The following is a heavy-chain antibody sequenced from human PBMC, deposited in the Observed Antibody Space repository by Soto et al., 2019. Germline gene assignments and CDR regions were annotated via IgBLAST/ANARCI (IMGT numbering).Heavy chain of an antibody. V-gene: IGHV3-30*03. D-gene: IGHD6-13*01. Sequence: QVQLVESGGGVVQPGRSLRLSCAASGFTFRSYGMHWVRQAPGKGLEWVAVISYDGSNKYYADSVKGRFTISRDNSKNTLYLQMNSLRAEDTAVYYCKSSSHWGQGTLVTVSS. J-gene: IGHJ4*02. CDR3: KSSSH. CDR1: GFTFRSYG. CDR2: ISYDGSNK.